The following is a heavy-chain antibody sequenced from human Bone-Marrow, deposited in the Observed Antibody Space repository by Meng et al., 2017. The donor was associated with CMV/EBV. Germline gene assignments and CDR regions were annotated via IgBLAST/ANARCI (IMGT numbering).Heavy chain of an antibody. D-gene: IGHD5-24*01. V-gene: IGHV3-7*01. CDR1: GFSFSDYW. CDR2: IKQDGSEK. J-gene: IGHJ3*02. Sequence: GESLKISCAASGFSFSDYWMTWVRQAPGKGLEWVANIKQDGSEKYYVDSVKGRFTISRDNAKNSLYLQMNSLRAEDTAVYYCARVMAPDDAFDIWGQGTMVTVSS. CDR3: ARVMAPDDAFDI.